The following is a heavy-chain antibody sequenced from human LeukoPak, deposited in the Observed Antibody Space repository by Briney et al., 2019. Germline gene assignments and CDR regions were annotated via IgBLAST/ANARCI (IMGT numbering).Heavy chain of an antibody. V-gene: IGHV3-21*01. D-gene: IGHD3-10*01. Sequence: PGRSLRLSCAASGFTFDSYTITWVRHAPGKGLEFVSGIYLSSASIYYADSVKGRFTISRDNAKNSGYLQITSLRADDTAFYYCARVQTFGVTGEDAFDIWRQGTMVTVSS. CDR1: GFTFDSYT. CDR3: ARVQTFGVTGEDAFDI. J-gene: IGHJ3*02. CDR2: IYLSSASI.